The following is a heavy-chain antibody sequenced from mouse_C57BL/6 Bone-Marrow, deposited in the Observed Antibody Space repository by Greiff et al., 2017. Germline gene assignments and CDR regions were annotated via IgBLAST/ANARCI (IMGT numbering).Heavy chain of an antibody. CDR1: GYAFSSSW. CDR2: IYPGDGDT. J-gene: IGHJ3*01. CDR3: AKGGWGTVDEFAY. D-gene: IGHD1-1*01. Sequence: VQLKESGPELVKPGASVKISCKASGYAFSSSWMNWVKQRPGKGLEWIGRIYPGDGDTNYNGKFKGKATLTADKSSSTAYMQLSSLTSEDSAVYSSAKGGWGTVDEFAYWGQGTLVTVSA. V-gene: IGHV1-82*01.